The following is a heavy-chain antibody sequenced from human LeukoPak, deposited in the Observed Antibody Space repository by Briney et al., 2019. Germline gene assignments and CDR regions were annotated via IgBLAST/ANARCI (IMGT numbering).Heavy chain of an antibody. J-gene: IGHJ4*02. D-gene: IGHD5-12*01. Sequence: GGSLRLSCAASGFSFITYAMSWVRQAPGKWLEWVSAISGSGGSTYYADSVKGRSTISRDNSKNTLFLQMNSLRAEDTAVYYCAKECSGYDFDYWGQGTLVTVSS. V-gene: IGHV3-23*01. CDR3: AKECSGYDFDY. CDR1: GFSFITYA. CDR2: ISGSGGST.